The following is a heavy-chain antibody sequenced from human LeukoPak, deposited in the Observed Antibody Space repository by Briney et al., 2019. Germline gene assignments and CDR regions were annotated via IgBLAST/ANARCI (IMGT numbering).Heavy chain of an antibody. V-gene: IGHV3-66*01. CDR1: GFTVSTNY. CDR3: AEVDSSGYLPI. J-gene: IGHJ3*02. Sequence: GGSLRLSCGASGFTVSTNYMSWVRQAPGKGLEWASIIYSGGSTYYADSVKGRFTISRDNAKNSLYLQMNSLRAEDAAVYYCAEVDSSGYLPIWGQGTLVTVSS. D-gene: IGHD3-22*01. CDR2: IYSGGST.